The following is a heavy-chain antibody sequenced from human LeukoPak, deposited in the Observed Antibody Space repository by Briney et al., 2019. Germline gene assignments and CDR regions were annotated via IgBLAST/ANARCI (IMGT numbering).Heavy chain of an antibody. CDR1: GYTFTDFG. Sequence: ASVKVSCKASGYTFTDFGISWVRQAPGQGLEWMGWISASNGNTNDAQILQGRVTMTTDTSTSTAYMELRSLRSDDTAVYYCARDPLYSGSSRPFDYWGQGTLVTVSS. V-gene: IGHV1-18*01. D-gene: IGHD1-26*01. CDR3: ARDPLYSGSSRPFDY. J-gene: IGHJ4*02. CDR2: ISASNGNT.